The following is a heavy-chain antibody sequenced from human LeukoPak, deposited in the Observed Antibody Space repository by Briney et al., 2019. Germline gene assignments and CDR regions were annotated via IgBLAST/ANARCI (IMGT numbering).Heavy chain of an antibody. D-gene: IGHD3-22*01. CDR3: AKAEEYYDSSGLYYYYYYMDV. V-gene: IGHV3-48*04. Sequence: GGSLRLSCAASGFTFSSYSMNWVRQAPGKGLEWVSYISSSSSTIYYADSVKGRFTISRDNAKNSLYLQMNSLRAEDTAVYYCAKAEEYYDSSGLYYYYYYMDVWGKGTTVTVSS. J-gene: IGHJ6*03. CDR2: ISSSSSTI. CDR1: GFTFSSYS.